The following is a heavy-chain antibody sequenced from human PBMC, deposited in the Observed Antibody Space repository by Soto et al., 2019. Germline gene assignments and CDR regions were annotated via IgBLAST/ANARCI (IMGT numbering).Heavy chain of an antibody. J-gene: IGHJ4*02. V-gene: IGHV1-8*01. CDR2: MNPRSGNT. CDR1: GYTFSDYD. Sequence: GASVKVSCKASGYTFSDYDINWVRQASGQGLEWMGWMNPRSGNTGYAQKFQGRVTMTRSTSITTAYMELSSLTYEDTAVYYCAMLPACGECYTDIDYWGQGTRVTV. CDR3: AMLPACGECYTDIDY. D-gene: IGHD2-8*02.